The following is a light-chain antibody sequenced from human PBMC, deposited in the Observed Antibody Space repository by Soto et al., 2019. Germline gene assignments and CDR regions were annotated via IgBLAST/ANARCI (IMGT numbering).Light chain of an antibody. CDR2: DVS. V-gene: IGLV2-11*01. J-gene: IGLJ1*01. Sequence: QSALTQPRSVSGSPGQSVTISCTGTSSDVGGYNYVSCYQQHPGKAPKLMIYDVSKRPSGVPDRFSVSKSGNTASLTISGLPAEDEADYYCCSYAGSYTFPYVFGTGTKVTVL. CDR3: CSYAGSYTFPYV. CDR1: SSDVGGYNY.